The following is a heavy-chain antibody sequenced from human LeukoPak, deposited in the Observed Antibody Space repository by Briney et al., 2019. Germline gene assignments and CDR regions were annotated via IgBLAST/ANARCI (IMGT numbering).Heavy chain of an antibody. J-gene: IGHJ4*02. D-gene: IGHD2-15*01. CDR1: GYTFTAYY. Sequence: ASVKVSCTASGYTFTAYYMHWVRQAPGQGLEWMGWINPNIGGTNYAQKFQGRVTMTRDTSISTAYMELSRLRSDDTAVYYCARRVAYYFDYWGQGTLVTVSS. CDR3: ARRVAYYFDY. CDR2: INPNIGGT. V-gene: IGHV1-2*02.